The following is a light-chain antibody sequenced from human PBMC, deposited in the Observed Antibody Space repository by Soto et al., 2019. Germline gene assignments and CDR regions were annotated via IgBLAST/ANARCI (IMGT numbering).Light chain of an antibody. CDR2: AAS. V-gene: IGKV1-9*01. CDR3: QQLNNFPKP. CDR1: QGISSF. J-gene: IGKJ3*01. Sequence: QLTQSPSSLAASVGERVTITCRARQGISSFLAWYQQKPGKAPKQLIYAASTWQSGVPSRFSGSGYGTDFTLTISSLQPEDVATYFFQQLNNFPKPFSAGPQVDI.